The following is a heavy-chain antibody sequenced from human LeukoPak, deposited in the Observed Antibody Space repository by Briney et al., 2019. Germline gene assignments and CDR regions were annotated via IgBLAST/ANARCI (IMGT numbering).Heavy chain of an antibody. CDR1: GGSISSGSYY. J-gene: IGHJ4*02. D-gene: IGHD3-9*01. Sequence: SETLSLTCTVSGGSISSGSYYWSWIRQPPGKGLEWIGSIYYSGSTYYNPSLKSRVTISVDTSKNQFSLKLSSVTAADTAVYYCASHYDILTGYSNFDYWGQGTLVTVSS. CDR2: IYYSGST. V-gene: IGHV4-39*07. CDR3: ASHYDILTGYSNFDY.